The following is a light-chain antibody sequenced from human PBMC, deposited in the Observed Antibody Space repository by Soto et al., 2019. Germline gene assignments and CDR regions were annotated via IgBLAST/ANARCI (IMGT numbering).Light chain of an antibody. CDR3: CSFTTTCAHV. CDR2: EIN. Sequence: QSVLTQASGLSVGPGQSITICCTRTSGDVGAYDYVSCFQQHACNAPKLVSPEINNLHSGVSNRFSDLRSGNTAYLTIFWLHVVHEAASFCCSFTTTCAHVFGTGPKLPVL. J-gene: IGLJ1*01. CDR1: SGDVGAYDY. V-gene: IGLV2-14*01.